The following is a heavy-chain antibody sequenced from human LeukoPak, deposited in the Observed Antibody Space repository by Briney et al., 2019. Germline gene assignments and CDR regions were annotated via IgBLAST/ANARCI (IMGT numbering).Heavy chain of an antibody. V-gene: IGHV3-48*02. CDR1: GFTFSSYS. CDR3: ARKYYGSGSYYVDY. D-gene: IGHD3-10*01. Sequence: GSLRLSCAASGFTFSSYSMNWVRQAPGKGLEWGSYISRSSSTIYYADFVKGRLTISRDNAKKSLYLQMNSLRDEDTAVYYCARKYYGSGSYYVDYWGQGTLVTVSS. CDR2: ISRSSSTI. J-gene: IGHJ4*02.